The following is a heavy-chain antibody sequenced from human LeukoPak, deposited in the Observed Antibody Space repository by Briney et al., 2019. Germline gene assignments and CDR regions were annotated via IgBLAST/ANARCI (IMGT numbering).Heavy chain of an antibody. D-gene: IGHD2-2*01. CDR3: AKTNTSAEYFQH. CDR2: IYYSGGT. Sequence: SETLSLTCTVSGGSISSSSYYWGWIRQPPGKGLEWIGSIYYSGGTYYNPSLKSRVTISVDTSKNQFSLKLSSVTAADTAVYYCAKTNTSAEYFQHWGQGTLVTVSA. J-gene: IGHJ1*01. V-gene: IGHV4-39*07. CDR1: GGSISSSSYY.